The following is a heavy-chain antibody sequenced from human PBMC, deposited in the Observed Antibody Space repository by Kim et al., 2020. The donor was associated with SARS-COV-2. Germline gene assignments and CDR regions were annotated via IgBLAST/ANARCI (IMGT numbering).Heavy chain of an antibody. D-gene: IGHD4-17*01. V-gene: IGHV3-11*05. Sequence: ADSVKGRFTICRDNAKNSLYLQMNSLRAEDTAVYYCAREMTTVTGSGMDVWGQGTTVTVSS. J-gene: IGHJ6*02. CDR3: AREMTTVTGSGMDV.